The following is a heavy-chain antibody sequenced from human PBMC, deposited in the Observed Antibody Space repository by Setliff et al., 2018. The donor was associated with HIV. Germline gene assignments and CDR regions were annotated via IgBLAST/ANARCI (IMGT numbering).Heavy chain of an antibody. CDR2: IYYSGST. V-gene: IGHV4-59*01. Sequence: SETLSLTCTVSGGSISSYYWSWIRQPPGKGLEWIGYIYYSGSTNYNPSLKSRVTLSADTSKNQLSLSLTSVTAADTAVYYRAIVRLTMIMMVDYFDQWGQGTLVAVSS. CDR1: GGSISSYY. J-gene: IGHJ4*02. D-gene: IGHD3-22*01. CDR3: AIVRLTMIMMVDYFDQ.